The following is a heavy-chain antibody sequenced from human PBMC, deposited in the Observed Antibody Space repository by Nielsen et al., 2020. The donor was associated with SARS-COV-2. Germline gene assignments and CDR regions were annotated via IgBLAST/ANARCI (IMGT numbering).Heavy chain of an antibody. J-gene: IGHJ5*02. V-gene: IGHV4-34*01. D-gene: IGHD6-13*01. CDR2: INHSGST. CDR1: GGSFSGYY. Sequence: SETLSLTCAVYGGSFSGYYWSWIRQPPGKGLEWIGEINHSGSTNYNPSPKSRVTISVDTSKNQFSLKLSSVTAADTAVYYCARGVEMSIAAAGRGVNWFDPWGQGTLVTVSS. CDR3: ARGVEMSIAAAGRGVNWFDP.